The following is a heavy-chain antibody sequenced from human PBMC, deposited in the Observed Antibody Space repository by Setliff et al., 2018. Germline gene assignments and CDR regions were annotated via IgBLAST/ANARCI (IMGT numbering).Heavy chain of an antibody. CDR2: ISGSGGST. Sequence: PGGSLRLSCTTSGFTFFSYTMNWVRQAPGKGLEWVSAISGSGGSTYYADSVKGRFTISRDNSKNTLYLQMNSLRAEDTAVYYCARRLRGSAWYVRLGEDYWGQGVLVTVSS. D-gene: IGHD2-21*02. CDR3: ARRLRGSAWYVRLGEDY. V-gene: IGHV3-23*01. J-gene: IGHJ4*02. CDR1: GFTFFSYT.